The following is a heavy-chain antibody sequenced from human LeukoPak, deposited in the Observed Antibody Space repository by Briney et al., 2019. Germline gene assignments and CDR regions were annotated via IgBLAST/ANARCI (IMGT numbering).Heavy chain of an antibody. V-gene: IGHV4-59*08. D-gene: IGHD2-15*01. CDR1: GGSISSYY. Sequence: SETLSLTCTVSGGSISSYYWSWIRLPPGKGLEWIGYLSKSGNTNYSPSLKSRVTIFGDTSKNQFFLKLSSVTAADTAVYYCARQGGCSGGSCLTDFDYWGQGTLVTVSS. J-gene: IGHJ4*02. CDR3: ARQGGCSGGSCLTDFDY. CDR2: LSKSGNT.